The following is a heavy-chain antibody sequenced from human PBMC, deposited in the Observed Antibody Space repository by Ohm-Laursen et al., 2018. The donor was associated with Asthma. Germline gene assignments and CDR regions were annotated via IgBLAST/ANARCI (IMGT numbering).Heavy chain of an antibody. J-gene: IGHJ4*02. CDR2: ISGSGGST. V-gene: IGHV3-23*01. CDR3: ARARSGSSYDY. Sequence: SLRLSCAASRFTFGSYAMSWVRQAPGKGLEWVSGISGSGGSTYYADSVKGRFTISRDNSKNTLYLQMNSLRAEDTAVYYCARARSGSSYDYWGQGTLVTVSS. CDR1: RFTFGSYA. D-gene: IGHD1-26*01.